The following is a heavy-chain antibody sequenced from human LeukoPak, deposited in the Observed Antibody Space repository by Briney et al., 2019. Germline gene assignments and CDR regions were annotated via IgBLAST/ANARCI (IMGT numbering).Heavy chain of an antibody. CDR2: IFHRGTT. J-gene: IGHJ4*02. CDR1: GGSISSNRYN. D-gene: IGHD2-15*01. Sequence: AETLSLTCTVSGGSISSNRYNWAWIRQSPGKGLEWIRSIFHRGTTYYNPSLKSRVTISVDTSKNQFSLKLSSVTAADTAVYYCARDPGGDYFDYWGQGTLVTVSS. V-gene: IGHV4-39*07. CDR3: ARDPGGDYFDY.